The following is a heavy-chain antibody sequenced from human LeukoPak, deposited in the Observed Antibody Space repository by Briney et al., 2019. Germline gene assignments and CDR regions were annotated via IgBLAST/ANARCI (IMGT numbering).Heavy chain of an antibody. CDR1: GLTFRSYW. CDR3: ARDRFSRASSSGPPYYYYFMDV. Sequence: GGSLRLSCSASGLTFRSYWMTWVRQAPGKGLEWVANIKQDGKGKYYADSVEGRFNTSRDNAKNSLYLQINSLRTEDTAVYYCARDRFSRASSSGPPYYYYFMDVWGKGTTVTVSS. CDR2: IKQDGKGK. V-gene: IGHV3-7*01. J-gene: IGHJ6*03. D-gene: IGHD3-10*01.